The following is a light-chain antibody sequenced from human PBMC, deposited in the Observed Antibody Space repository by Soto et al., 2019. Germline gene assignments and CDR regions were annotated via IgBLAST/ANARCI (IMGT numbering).Light chain of an antibody. V-gene: IGLV2-8*01. CDR3: SSYAGSNNLV. CDR1: SSDVGGYNY. Sequence: QSALTQPPSASGSPGQSVTISCTGTSSDVGGYNYVSWYQQHPGKAPKLMIYEVSKRPSGVPDRFSGSKSGNTASLPVSGLQAEDEADYDCSSYAGSNNLVFGGGTKLTVL. CDR2: EVS. J-gene: IGLJ2*01.